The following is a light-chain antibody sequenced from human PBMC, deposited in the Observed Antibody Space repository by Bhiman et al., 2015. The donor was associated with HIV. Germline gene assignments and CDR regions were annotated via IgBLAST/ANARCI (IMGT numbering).Light chain of an antibody. CDR1: SSDVGTYNR. CDR3: ATWDDSLNGPV. J-gene: IGLJ2*01. V-gene: IGLV2-14*03. Sequence: QSALAQPASVSGSPGQSITISCTGTSSDVGTYNRVSWYQQLPGKAPKLIIYDVSYRPSGVSDRFSGSKSGTSASLAISGLQSEDEADYYCATWDDSLNGPVFGGGTKLTVL. CDR2: DVS.